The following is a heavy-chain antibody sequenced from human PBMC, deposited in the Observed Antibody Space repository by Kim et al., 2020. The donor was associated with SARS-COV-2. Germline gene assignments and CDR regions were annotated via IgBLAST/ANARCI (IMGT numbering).Heavy chain of an antibody. J-gene: IGHJ6*02. V-gene: IGHV3-23*01. D-gene: IGHD1-26*01. Sequence: SVKGRFPISRDNSKNTLYLQMNSLRAEDTAVYYCAKSGVGTKYYYYGMDVWGQGTTVTVSS. CDR3: AKSGVGTKYYYYGMDV.